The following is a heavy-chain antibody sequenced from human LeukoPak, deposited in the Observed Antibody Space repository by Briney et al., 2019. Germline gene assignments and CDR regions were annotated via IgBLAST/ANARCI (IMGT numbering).Heavy chain of an antibody. J-gene: IGHJ6*04. CDR3: AELGITMIGGV. CDR2: ISSSGSTI. CDR1: GFTFSSYE. V-gene: IGHV3-48*03. Sequence: AGGSLRLSCAASGFTFSSYEMSWVRQAPGKGLEWVSYISSSGSTIYYADSVKDRFTISRDNAKNSLYLQMNSLRAEDTAVYDCAELGITMIGGVWGKGTTVTISS. D-gene: IGHD3-10*02.